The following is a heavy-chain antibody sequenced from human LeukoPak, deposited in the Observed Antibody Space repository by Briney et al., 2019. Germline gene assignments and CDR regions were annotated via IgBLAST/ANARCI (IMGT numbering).Heavy chain of an antibody. V-gene: IGHV3-11*01. CDR1: GFPFSDYY. J-gene: IGHJ4*02. CDR2: ISNSGSTM. Sequence: PGGPLRLSCAASGFPFSDYYMFWIRQAPGKGLEWISYISNSGSTMYYADSVKGRFTISRDNSKNTLYLQMNNPRAEDTAAYYCARDALGSYDYWGQGSLVTVSS. D-gene: IGHD3-10*01. CDR3: ARDALGSYDY.